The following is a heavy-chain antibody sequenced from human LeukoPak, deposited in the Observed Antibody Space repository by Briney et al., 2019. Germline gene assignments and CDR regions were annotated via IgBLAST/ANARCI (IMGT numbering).Heavy chain of an antibody. CDR1: GGPISSYY. Sequence: SETLSLTCTVSGGPISSYYWSWIRQPPGKGLEWIGYIYYSGSTNYNPSLKSRVTISVDTSKNQFSLKLSSVTAADTAVYYCARDGSGYDDGDFGWFDPWGQGTLVTVSS. CDR3: ARDGSGYDDGDFGWFDP. J-gene: IGHJ5*02. CDR2: IYYSGST. V-gene: IGHV4-59*01. D-gene: IGHD5-12*01.